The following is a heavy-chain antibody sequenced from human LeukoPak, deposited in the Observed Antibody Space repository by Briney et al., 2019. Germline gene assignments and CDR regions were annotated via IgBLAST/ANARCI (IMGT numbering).Heavy chain of an antibody. D-gene: IGHD3-3*01. V-gene: IGHV1-2*02. CDR1: GYTFTGYY. CDR2: INPNSGGT. CDR3: ARDLFVSEDPRKFDY. Sequence: ASVKVSCKASGYTFTGYYMHWVRQAPGQGLEWMGWINPNSGGTNYARKFQGRVTMTRDTSISTAYMELSRLRSDDTAVYYCARDLFVSEDPRKFDYWGQGTLVTVFS. J-gene: IGHJ4*02.